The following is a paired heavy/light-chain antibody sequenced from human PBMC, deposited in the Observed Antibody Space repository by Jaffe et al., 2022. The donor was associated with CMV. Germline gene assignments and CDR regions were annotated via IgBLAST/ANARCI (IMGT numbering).Light chain of an antibody. CDR2: DNN. J-gene: IGLJ3*02. V-gene: IGLV1-51*01. CDR1: SSNIGNNY. Sequence: QSVLTQPPSVSAAPGQKVTISCSGSSSNIGNNYVSWYQQLPGTAPKLLIYDNNKRPSGIPDRFSGSKSGTSATLGITGLQTGDEADYYCGTWDSSLSADLFGGGTKLTVL. CDR3: GTWDSSLSADL.
Heavy chain of an antibody. CDR3: ARHHSPPYYDFWSGYPYYNWFDP. J-gene: IGHJ5*02. CDR2: IYYSGST. CDR1: GGSISSSSYY. Sequence: QLQLQESGPGLVKPSETLSLTCTVSGGSISSSSYYWGWIRQPPGKGLEWIGSIYYSGSTYYNPSLKSRVTISVDTSKNQFSLKLSSVTAADTAVYYCARHHSPPYYDFWSGYPYYNWFDPWGQGTLVTVSS. D-gene: IGHD3-3*01. V-gene: IGHV4-39*01.